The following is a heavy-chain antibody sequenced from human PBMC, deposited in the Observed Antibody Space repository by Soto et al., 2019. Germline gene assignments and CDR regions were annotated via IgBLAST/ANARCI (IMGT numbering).Heavy chain of an antibody. CDR2: ISGSGGAT. D-gene: IGHD2-15*01. Sequence: EVQLLESGGGLVQPGGSLRLSCAASGFTFSSYAKSWVRQAPGKGLEWVSGISGSGGATYYADSVKGRFTISRDNSKNTLYLQMNSLRAEDTAVYYCSRDRYCSGGSCYSEWAFDIWGQGTMVTVSS. CDR3: SRDRYCSGGSCYSEWAFDI. J-gene: IGHJ3*02. CDR1: GFTFSSYA. V-gene: IGHV3-23*01.